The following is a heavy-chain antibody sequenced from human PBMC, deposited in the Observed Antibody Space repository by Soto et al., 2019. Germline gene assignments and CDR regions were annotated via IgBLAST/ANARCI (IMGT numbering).Heavy chain of an antibody. V-gene: IGHV4-39*02. CDR3: STEGFGELLAWFAP. J-gene: IGHJ5*02. CDR2: IYYSGST. D-gene: IGHD3-10*01. Sequence: SETLSLTCTVSGGSISSSSYYWGWIRQPPGKGLEWIGSIYYSGSTYYNPSLKSRVTISVDTSKNQFSLKLSSVTAADTAVYYCSTEGFGELLAWFAPWGQGTLVTVSS. CDR1: GGSISSSSYY.